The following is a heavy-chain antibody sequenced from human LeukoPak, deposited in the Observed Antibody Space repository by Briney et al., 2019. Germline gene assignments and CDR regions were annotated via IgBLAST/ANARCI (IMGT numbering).Heavy chain of an antibody. CDR2: ISGSGGST. CDR1: GFTFSSYA. Sequence: PGGSLRLSCAASGFTFSSYAMSWVRQAPGKGLEWVSAISGSGGSTYYADSVKGRFTISRDNSKNTLHLQMNSLRAEDTAVYYCARMRWLQFAELDFWGQGTLVTVSS. V-gene: IGHV3-23*01. CDR3: ARMRWLQFAELDF. D-gene: IGHD5-24*01. J-gene: IGHJ4*02.